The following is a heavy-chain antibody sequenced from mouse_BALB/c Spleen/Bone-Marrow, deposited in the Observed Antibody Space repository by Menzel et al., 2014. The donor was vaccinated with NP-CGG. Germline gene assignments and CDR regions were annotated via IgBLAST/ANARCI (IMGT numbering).Heavy chain of an antibody. D-gene: IGHD2-14*01. J-gene: IGHJ3*01. CDR3: ARNRYDGAWFAY. Sequence: EVKLQESGPGLVKPSQSLSLTCTVTGYSITNDDAWNWIRQFPGKKLEWMGYISYSGSTSYNPSLKSRISITRDTSKNQFFLQLNSVTTEDTATYYCARNRYDGAWFAYWGQVTLVTVSA. V-gene: IGHV3-2*02. CDR1: GYSITNDDA. CDR2: ISYSGST.